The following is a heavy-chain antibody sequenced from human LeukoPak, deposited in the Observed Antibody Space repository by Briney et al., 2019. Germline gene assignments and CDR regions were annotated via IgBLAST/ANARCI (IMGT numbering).Heavy chain of an antibody. Sequence: SETLSLTCTVSGGSISGHYWSWLRQSPGKGLEWIAYIYNSGSTNYNNYNPSLKSRVIMSMDTSKNQLSLIVSSVTAADTVAYYCARHTTGRALGDFDYWGQGTLVTVSA. CDR2: IYNSGSTNYN. CDR1: GGSISGHY. V-gene: IGHV4-59*08. CDR3: ARHTTGRALGDFDY. J-gene: IGHJ4*02. D-gene: IGHD2-8*01.